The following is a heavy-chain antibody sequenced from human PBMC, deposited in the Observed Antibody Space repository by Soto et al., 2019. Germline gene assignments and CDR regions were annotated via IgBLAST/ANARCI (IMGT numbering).Heavy chain of an antibody. J-gene: IGHJ4*02. CDR3: AKCIYRGDCYPSKFDY. CDR1: GFTFSSYA. D-gene: IGHD2-21*02. V-gene: IGHV3-23*01. CDR2: ISGSGGST. Sequence: PGGSLRLSCAASGFTFSSYAMSWVRQAPGKGLEWVSAISGSGGSTYYADSVKGRFTISRDNSKNTLYLQMNSLRAEDTAVYYCAKCIYRGDCYPSKFDYWGQGTLVTVSS.